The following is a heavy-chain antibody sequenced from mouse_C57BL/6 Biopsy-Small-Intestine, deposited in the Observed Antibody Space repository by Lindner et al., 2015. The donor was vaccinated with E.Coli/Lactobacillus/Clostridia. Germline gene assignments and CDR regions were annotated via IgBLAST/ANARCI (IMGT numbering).Heavy chain of an antibody. CDR1: GYTFINYD. Sequence: SVKVSCKASGYTFINYDIQWVRLATGQELEWMGWTNPNSGNTGSAQKFQGRITMTRDTSISTAYMELSSLGSEDTAVYYCVRGRGYNYGQRHMYFDYWGQGTLVTVSS. CDR3: VRGRGYNYGQRHMYFDY. V-gene: IGHV1-84*02. CDR2: TNPNSGNT. J-gene: IGHJ2*01. D-gene: IGHD1-1*02.